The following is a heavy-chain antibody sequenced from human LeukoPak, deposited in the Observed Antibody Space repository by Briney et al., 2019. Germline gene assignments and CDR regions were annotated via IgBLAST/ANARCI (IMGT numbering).Heavy chain of an antibody. Sequence: GGSLRLSCAASGFTFTTYWMHWVRQAPGKGLEWVANIKQDGSEKYYVDSAKGRFTISRDNGKNSVYLQMNSLRAEDTAVYYCARVGGGSHYFDYWGQGTLATVSS. CDR1: GFTFTTYW. CDR2: IKQDGSEK. J-gene: IGHJ4*02. CDR3: ARVGGGSHYFDY. D-gene: IGHD1-26*01. V-gene: IGHV3-7*01.